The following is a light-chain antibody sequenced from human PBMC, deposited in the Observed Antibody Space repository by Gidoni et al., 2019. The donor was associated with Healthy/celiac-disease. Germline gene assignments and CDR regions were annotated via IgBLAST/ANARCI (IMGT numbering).Light chain of an antibody. CDR2: DAS. CDR1: QDISNY. V-gene: IGKV1-33*01. Sequence: MTQSPSSRSASVGDRVTITCQASQDISNYLNWYQQKPGKAPKLLIYDASNLETGVPSRFSGSGSGTDFTFTISSLQPEDIATYYCQQYDNLPFTFGPGTKVDIK. CDR3: QQYDNLPFT. J-gene: IGKJ3*01.